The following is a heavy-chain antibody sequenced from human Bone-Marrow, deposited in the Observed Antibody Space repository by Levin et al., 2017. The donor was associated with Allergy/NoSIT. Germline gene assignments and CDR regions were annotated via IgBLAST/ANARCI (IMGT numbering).Heavy chain of an antibody. D-gene: IGHD6-6*01. V-gene: IGHV4-34*01. CDR2: INHSGST. CDR1: GGSFSGYY. J-gene: IGHJ4*02. CDR3: ARGGSAVAARPRRMGYYFDY. Sequence: GSLRLSCAVYGGSFSGYYWSWIRQPPGKGLEWIGEINHSGSTNYNPSLKSRVTISVDTSKNQFSLKLSSVTAADTAVYYCARGGSAVAARPRRMGYYFDYWGQGTLVTVSS.